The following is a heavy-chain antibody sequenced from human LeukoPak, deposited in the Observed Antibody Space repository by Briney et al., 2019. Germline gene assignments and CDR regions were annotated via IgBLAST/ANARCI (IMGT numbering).Heavy chain of an antibody. CDR3: ARESGGYNYLFDY. D-gene: IGHD5-18*01. CDR2: INSDGSSK. CDR1: GFTFSSYW. J-gene: IGHJ4*02. V-gene: IGHV3-74*01. Sequence: GGSLRLSCVASGFTFSSYWMHWVRQAPGKGLVWVSRINSDGSSKSYADSVKGRFTISRDNAKNTLFLQMSSLRAEDTSVYYCARESGGYNYLFDYWGQGTLVTVSS.